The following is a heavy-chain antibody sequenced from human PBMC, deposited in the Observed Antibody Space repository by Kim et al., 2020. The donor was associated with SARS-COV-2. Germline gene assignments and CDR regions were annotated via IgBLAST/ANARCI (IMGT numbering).Heavy chain of an antibody. V-gene: IGHV3-23*01. Sequence: ADSVSGRFTISRDNPNNAVYLQMNSLRAEDTAKYYCAKGRSGTSTSCYNYWGQGTLVSVSS. J-gene: IGHJ4*01. CDR3: AKGRSGTSTSCYNY. D-gene: IGHD2-2*01.